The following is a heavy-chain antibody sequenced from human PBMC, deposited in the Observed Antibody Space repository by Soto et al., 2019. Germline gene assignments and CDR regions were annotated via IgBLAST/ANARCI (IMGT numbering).Heavy chain of an antibody. CDR2: ISGSNNNP. CDR3: ARDYVEDF. D-gene: IGHD3-16*01. V-gene: IGHV3-23*01. J-gene: IGHJ4*02. CDR1: GFTFSSYA. Sequence: PGGSLRLSCAASGFTFSSYAMSWVRQAPGKGLGWVSVISGSNNNPYYADSVRGRFTISRDNSKNTLYLQMNSLRAEDTAVYYCARDYVEDFWGQGTLVTVSS.